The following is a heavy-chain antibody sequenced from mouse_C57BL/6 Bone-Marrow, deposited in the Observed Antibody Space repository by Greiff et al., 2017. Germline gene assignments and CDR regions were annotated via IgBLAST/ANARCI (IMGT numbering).Heavy chain of an antibody. D-gene: IGHD2-5*01. Sequence: EVHLVESGGGLVKPGGSLKLSCAASGFTFSDYGMHWVRQAPEKGLEWVAYISSGSSTIYYADTVKGRFTLSRDNAKNTLFLQMTSLRSEDTAMYYCARDSNPAWFAYWGQGTLVTVSA. CDR3: ARDSNPAWFAY. CDR1: GFTFSDYG. CDR2: ISSGSSTI. J-gene: IGHJ3*01. V-gene: IGHV5-17*01.